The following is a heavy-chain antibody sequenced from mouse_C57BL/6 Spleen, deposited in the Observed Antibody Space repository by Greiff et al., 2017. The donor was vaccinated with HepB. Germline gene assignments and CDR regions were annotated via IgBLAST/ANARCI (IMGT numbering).Heavy chain of an antibody. Sequence: EVQLQESVAELVRPGASVKLSCTASGFNFKNTYMHWVKQRPEQGLEWIGRIDPANGNTKYAPKFQGKATITADTSSNTAYLQLSSLTSEDTAIYYCARGGTTQASFAYWGQGTLVTVSA. V-gene: IGHV14-3*01. CDR2: IDPANGNT. D-gene: IGHD3-2*02. J-gene: IGHJ3*01. CDR1: GFNFKNTY. CDR3: ARGGTTQASFAY.